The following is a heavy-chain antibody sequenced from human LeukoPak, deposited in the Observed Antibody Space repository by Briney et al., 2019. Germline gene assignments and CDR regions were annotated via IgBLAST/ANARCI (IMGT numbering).Heavy chain of an antibody. J-gene: IGHJ4*02. CDR1: GSSINISDYY. CDR3: ARRGTIDSGRPWN. V-gene: IGHV4-39*01. CDR2: MHYSGST. Sequence: PSETLSLTCTVSGSSINISDYYWGWIRQPPGKGLEWIGSMHYSGSTYYNPSLKSRVTISVDTSKNQFSLKVTSVPAADTAVYYCARRGTIDSGRPWNWGQGTLVTVSS. D-gene: IGHD1-26*01.